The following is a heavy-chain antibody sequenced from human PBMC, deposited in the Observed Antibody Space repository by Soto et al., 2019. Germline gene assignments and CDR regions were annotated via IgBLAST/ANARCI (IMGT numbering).Heavy chain of an antibody. CDR1: GLTFSSYA. V-gene: IGHV3-30-3*01. Sequence: TGGSLRLSCAASGLTFSSYAMHWVRQAPGKGLEWVAVISYDGSNKYYADSVKGRFTISRDNSKNTLYLQMNSLRAEDTAVYYCARVPSPGKQLWFRLGYYGMDVGGQGTTVTFSS. D-gene: IGHD5-18*01. J-gene: IGHJ6*02. CDR2: ISYDGSNK. CDR3: ARVPSPGKQLWFRLGYYGMDV.